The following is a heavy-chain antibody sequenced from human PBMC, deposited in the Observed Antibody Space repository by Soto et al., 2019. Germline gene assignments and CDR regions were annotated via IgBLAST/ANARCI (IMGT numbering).Heavy chain of an antibody. D-gene: IGHD3-3*01. V-gene: IGHV1-18*04. CDR3: ARERILGLFDAYDL. J-gene: IGHJ3*01. CDR1: VFTSSG. CDR2: ISTHNGNT. Sequence: ASVKVYRKASVFTSSGISWVRQAPGQRLEWMGWISTHNGNTIYAQKFQGRVIMTMDTSTTTVYMELRSLRPDDTAVYLCARERILGLFDAYDLWGQGTMVTVSS.